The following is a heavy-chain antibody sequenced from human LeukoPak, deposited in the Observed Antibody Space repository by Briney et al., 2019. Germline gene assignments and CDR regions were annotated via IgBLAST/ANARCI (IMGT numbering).Heavy chain of an antibody. Sequence: GGSLRLSCAASGFTFSSYWMHWVRQAPGKGLVWVSRINSDGSSTSYADSVKGRFTISRDNSKNTLYLQMNSLRAEDTAVYYCANMVESMFHYGMDVWGQGTTVTVSS. D-gene: IGHD3-10*01. CDR2: INSDGSST. V-gene: IGHV3-74*01. CDR3: ANMVESMFHYGMDV. CDR1: GFTFSSYW. J-gene: IGHJ6*02.